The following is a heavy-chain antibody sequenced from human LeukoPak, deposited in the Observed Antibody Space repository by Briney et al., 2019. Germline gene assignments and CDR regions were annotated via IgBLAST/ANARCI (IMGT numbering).Heavy chain of an antibody. CDR3: ARDRVAAAMSHWFDP. J-gene: IGHJ5*02. Sequence: ASVKVSCKASGYTFTGYYMHWVRQAPGQGLEWMGWINSNSGGTNYAQKFQGRVTMTRDTSISTAYMELSRLRSDDTAVYYCARDRVAAAMSHWFDPWGQGTLVTVSS. CDR1: GYTFTGYY. V-gene: IGHV1-2*02. CDR2: INSNSGGT. D-gene: IGHD2-2*01.